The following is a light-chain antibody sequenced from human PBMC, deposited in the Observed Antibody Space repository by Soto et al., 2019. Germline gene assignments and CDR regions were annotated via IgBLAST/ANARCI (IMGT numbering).Light chain of an antibody. CDR2: DTS. V-gene: IGLV7-46*01. CDR3: LLFYGGTGV. Sequence: QTVVTQEPSLTVSPGGTVTLTCGSSTGAVTSGHYPYWFQQKSGQAPRTLIYDTSNKHSWTPARFSGSLFGGKAALTLSGAQPEDEAEYYCLLFYGGTGVFGGGTQLTVL. J-gene: IGLJ2*01. CDR1: TGAVTSGHY.